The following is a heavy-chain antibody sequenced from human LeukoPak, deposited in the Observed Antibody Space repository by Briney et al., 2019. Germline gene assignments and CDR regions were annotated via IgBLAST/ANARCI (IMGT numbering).Heavy chain of an antibody. CDR1: GFTFSSYA. V-gene: IGHV3-64*01. Sequence: HPGGSLRLYCAASGFTFSSYAMYWVRQARGKGLEYVSAITTNGGSTYYANSVKGRFTISRDNSKNTVYLQMGSLRAEDMGVYYCARGSAWGQGTLVTVSS. CDR3: ARGSA. CDR2: ITTNGGST. J-gene: IGHJ5*02.